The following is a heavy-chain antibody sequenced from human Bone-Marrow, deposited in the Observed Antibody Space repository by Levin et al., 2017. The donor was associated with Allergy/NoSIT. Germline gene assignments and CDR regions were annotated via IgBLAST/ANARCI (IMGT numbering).Heavy chain of an antibody. Sequence: GGSLRLSCAASGFSFRDYYMTWIRQAPGKGLEWVSYISTSGSPIYYADSVKGRFTISRDNAKNSLYLQMDSLRAKDSAVYYCAREGLGYCSGGTCYSREYYFDYWGQGILVTVSS. V-gene: IGHV3-11*01. CDR1: GFSFRDYY. CDR3: AREGLGYCSGGTCYSREYYFDY. D-gene: IGHD2-15*01. J-gene: IGHJ4*02. CDR2: ISTSGSPI.